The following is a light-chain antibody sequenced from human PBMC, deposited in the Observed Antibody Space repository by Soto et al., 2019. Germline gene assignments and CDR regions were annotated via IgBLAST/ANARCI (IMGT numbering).Light chain of an antibody. CDR3: QQSYSSPPT. J-gene: IGKJ1*01. Sequence: DIQMTQSPSSLSASVEDRVIITCRASQSISNHLNWYQQKPGKAPKLLIFAASSLQSGVPSRFSGSRSGPDFTLTISSLQPEDLATYDCQQSYSSPPTVGQGTKGEIK. CDR1: QSISNH. V-gene: IGKV1-39*01. CDR2: AAS.